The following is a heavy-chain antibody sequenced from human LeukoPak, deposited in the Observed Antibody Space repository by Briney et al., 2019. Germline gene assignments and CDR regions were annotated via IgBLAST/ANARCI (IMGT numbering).Heavy chain of an antibody. CDR3: ASGDGDYGDYFPHYYYGMDV. D-gene: IGHD4-17*01. CDR1: GYTFTGYY. CDR2: INPNSGGT. J-gene: IGHJ6*02. V-gene: IGHV1-2*02. Sequence: ASVKVSCKASGYTFTGYYMHWVRQAPGQGLEWMGCINPNSGGTNYAQKFQGRVTMTRDTSISTAYMELSRLRSDDTAVYYCASGDGDYGDYFPHYYYGMDVWGQGTTVTVSS.